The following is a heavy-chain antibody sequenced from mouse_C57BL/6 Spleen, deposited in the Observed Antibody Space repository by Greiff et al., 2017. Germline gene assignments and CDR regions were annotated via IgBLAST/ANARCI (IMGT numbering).Heavy chain of an antibody. Sequence: VQVVESGAELAKPGASVKLSCKASGYTFTSYWMHWVKQRPGQGLEWIGYINPSSGYTKYNQKFKDKATLTADKSSSTAYMQLSSLTYEDSAVYYCARSSPIYDGYPYYFDYWGQGTTLTVSS. CDR1: GYTFTSYW. D-gene: IGHD2-3*01. CDR2: INPSSGYT. V-gene: IGHV1-7*01. J-gene: IGHJ2*01. CDR3: ARSSPIYDGYPYYFDY.